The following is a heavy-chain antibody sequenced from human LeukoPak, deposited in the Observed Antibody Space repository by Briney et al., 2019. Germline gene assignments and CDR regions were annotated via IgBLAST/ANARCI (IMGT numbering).Heavy chain of an antibody. Sequence: PGRSLRLSCAASGFTFSSYGMRWVRQAPGKGLEWVAVIWYDGSNKYYADSVKGRFTISRDNSKNTLYLQMNSLRAEDTAVYYCAKDHDLLSLRPPDYWGQGTLVTVSS. D-gene: IGHD4-17*01. V-gene: IGHV3-33*06. J-gene: IGHJ4*02. CDR3: AKDHDLLSLRPPDY. CDR1: GFTFSSYG. CDR2: IWYDGSNK.